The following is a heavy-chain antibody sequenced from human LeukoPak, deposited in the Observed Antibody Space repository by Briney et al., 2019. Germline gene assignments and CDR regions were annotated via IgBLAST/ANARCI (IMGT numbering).Heavy chain of an antibody. CDR3: AKSVLEWLSNNWFDP. V-gene: IGHV3-23*01. D-gene: IGHD3-3*01. CDR1: GFTFSSYA. J-gene: IGHJ5*02. Sequence: GGSLRLSCAASGFTFSSYAMSWVRQAPGKGLEWVSAISGSGGSTYYADSVKGRFTISRDNSKNTLYLQMNSLRAEDTAVYYCAKSVLEWLSNNWFDPWGQGTLVTVSS. CDR2: ISGSGGST.